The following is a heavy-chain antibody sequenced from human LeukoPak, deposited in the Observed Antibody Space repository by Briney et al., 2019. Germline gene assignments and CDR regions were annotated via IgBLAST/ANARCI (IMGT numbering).Heavy chain of an antibody. CDR3: AKVKRRAGEYFQH. Sequence: GGSLRLSCAASGFTFSSYAMSWVRQAPGKGLEWVSAISGSGGSTYYADSVKGRFTISRDNSKNTLYLQMNSLRAEDTAVYYRAKVKRRAGEYFQHWGQGTLVTVSS. V-gene: IGHV3-23*01. CDR1: GFTFSSYA. J-gene: IGHJ1*01. CDR2: ISGSGGST.